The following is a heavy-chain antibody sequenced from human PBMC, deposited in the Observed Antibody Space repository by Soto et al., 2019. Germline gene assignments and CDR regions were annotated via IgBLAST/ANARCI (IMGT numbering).Heavy chain of an antibody. J-gene: IGHJ4*02. CDR1: GFTFSSYA. D-gene: IGHD6-13*01. V-gene: IGHV3-23*01. CDR2: ISGSGGST. Sequence: EVQLLESGGGLVQPGGSLRLSCAASGFTFSSYAMSWVRQAPGKGLEWVSAISGSGGSTYYADSVKGRFTISRDNSTNTLYLQMNSLRAEDTAVYYCAKIMIRYSSSWAFDYWGQGTLVTVSS. CDR3: AKIMIRYSSSWAFDY.